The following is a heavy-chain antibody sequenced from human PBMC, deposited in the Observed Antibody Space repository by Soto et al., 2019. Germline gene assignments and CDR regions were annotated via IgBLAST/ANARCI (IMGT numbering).Heavy chain of an antibody. Sequence: GESLKISCKGSGYSFTNYWISWVRQMPGKGLEWMGRIDPSDSYTNYSPSFQGHVTTSVDKSISTAYLQWSSLKASDTAIYFCARQASTDFGNWGQGTLVTVSS. CDR2: IDPSDSYT. V-gene: IGHV5-10-1*01. CDR3: ARQASTDFGN. J-gene: IGHJ4*02. CDR1: GYSFTNYW.